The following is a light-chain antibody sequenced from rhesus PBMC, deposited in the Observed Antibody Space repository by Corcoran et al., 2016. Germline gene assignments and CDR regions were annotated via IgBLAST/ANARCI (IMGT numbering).Light chain of an antibody. CDR3: QQYNSAPYS. CDR1: QGISSW. Sequence: DIQMTQSPSSLSASVGDRVTITCRASQGISSWLAWFQQKPGKAPNLLIYNASSLQSGVPSRFSGSGSGTAFTLTISSLQPEDFATYYCQQYNSAPYSFGQGTKVEIK. J-gene: IGKJ2*01. V-gene: IGKV1-21*01. CDR2: NAS.